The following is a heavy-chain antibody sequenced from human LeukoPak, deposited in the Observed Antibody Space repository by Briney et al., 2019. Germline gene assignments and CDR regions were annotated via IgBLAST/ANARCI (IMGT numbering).Heavy chain of an antibody. CDR1: GYTFTGYY. D-gene: IGHD4-11*01. V-gene: IGHV1-2*02. CDR3: ASTVKYDYYYYYYMDV. Sequence: GSVKVSCKASGYTFTGYYMHWVRQAPGQGLEWMGWINPNSGGTNYAQKFQGRVTMTRDTSISTAYMELSRLRSDDTAVYYCASTVKYDYYYYYYMDVWGKGTTVTVSS. J-gene: IGHJ6*03. CDR2: INPNSGGT.